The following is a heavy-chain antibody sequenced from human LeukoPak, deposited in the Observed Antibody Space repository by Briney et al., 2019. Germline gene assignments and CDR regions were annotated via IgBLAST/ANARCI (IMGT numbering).Heavy chain of an antibody. J-gene: IGHJ5*02. Sequence: PGGSLRLSCAASGFTFSSYGMSWVRQAPGKGLEWVSAISGSGGGTYYADSVKGRFTISRDNAKNSLYLQMNSLRAEDTAVYYCARDQVAYASWFDPWGQGTLVIVSS. CDR2: ISGSGGGT. CDR1: GFTFSSYG. D-gene: IGHD2-8*02. V-gene: IGHV3-23*01. CDR3: ARDQVAYASWFDP.